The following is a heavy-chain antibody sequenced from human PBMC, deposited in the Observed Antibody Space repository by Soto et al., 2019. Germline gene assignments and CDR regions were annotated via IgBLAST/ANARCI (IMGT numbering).Heavy chain of an antibody. Sequence: EVQLLESGGGWVQPGGSLRLSCVASGFTFGSYAMNWVRQAPGKGLEWVSGISAGGGTTYYADSVKGRFTISRDNSKSTLYLQMNSLRDEDSAVYYCAKRVQFSSSWCYFEYWGQGTLVTVSA. CDR2: ISAGGGTT. J-gene: IGHJ4*02. CDR3: AKRVQFSSSWCYFEY. D-gene: IGHD6-13*01. CDR1: GFTFGSYA. V-gene: IGHV3-23*01.